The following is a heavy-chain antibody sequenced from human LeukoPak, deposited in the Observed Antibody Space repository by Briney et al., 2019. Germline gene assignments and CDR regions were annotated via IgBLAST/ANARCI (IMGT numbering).Heavy chain of an antibody. CDR1: GGSISSGGYY. V-gene: IGHV4-31*03. CDR2: IYYSGST. D-gene: IGHD6-6*01. J-gene: IGHJ6*02. Sequence: SGTLSLTCTVSGGSISSGGYYWSWIRQHPGKGLEWIGYIYYSGSTYYNPSLKSRVTISVDTSKNQFSLKLSSVTAADTAVYYCARDSSSLNYYYGMDVWGQGTTVTVSS. CDR3: ARDSSSLNYYYGMDV.